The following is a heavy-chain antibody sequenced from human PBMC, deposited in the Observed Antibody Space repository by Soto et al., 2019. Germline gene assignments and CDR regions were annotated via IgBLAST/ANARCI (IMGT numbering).Heavy chain of an antibody. V-gene: IGHV3-9*01. CDR1: GFSFDDYA. J-gene: IGHJ5*01. Sequence: GGSLRLSCAASGFSFDDYAMHWVRQAPGKGLEWVSGIGWHSGKIGYADSVKGRFTISRDNAKNSLYLQMNSLRPEDSALYYCVKATAYGEREGRFDSWGQGNLVTVSS. D-gene: IGHD3-10*01. CDR3: VKATAYGEREGRFDS. CDR2: IGWHSGKI.